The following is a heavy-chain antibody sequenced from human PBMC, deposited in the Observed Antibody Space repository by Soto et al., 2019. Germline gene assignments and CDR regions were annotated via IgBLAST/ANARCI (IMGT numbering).Heavy chain of an antibody. V-gene: IGHV3-23*01. CDR3: EKNPGYYYDSTGYHFDY. Sequence: EVQLLESGGGLVQPGGSLRLSCAASEFTFSNYAMSWVRQAPGKGLEWVSAISYGGGTTYYADSVKGRFTISRDNSNNTLYLQMNSLRAEDTAVYYCEKNPGYYYDSTGYHFDYWGQGTLVTVSS. J-gene: IGHJ4*02. CDR1: EFTFSNYA. D-gene: IGHD3-22*01. CDR2: ISYGGGTT.